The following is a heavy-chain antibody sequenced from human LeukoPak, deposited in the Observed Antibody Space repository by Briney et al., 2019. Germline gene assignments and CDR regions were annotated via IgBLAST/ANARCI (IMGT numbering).Heavy chain of an antibody. CDR2: IKGDGSYI. J-gene: IGHJ4*02. Sequence: GGSLRLSCAASGFSFSSYWMHWVRQAPGKGLVWVSRIKGDGSYITYADSVKGRFTISRDNAKNTLYLQMNSLRAEDTAVYYCARVERYCSGTSCYSQDYFDYWGQGTLVTVSS. V-gene: IGHV3-74*01. D-gene: IGHD2-2*01. CDR1: GFSFSSYW. CDR3: ARVERYCSGTSCYSQDYFDY.